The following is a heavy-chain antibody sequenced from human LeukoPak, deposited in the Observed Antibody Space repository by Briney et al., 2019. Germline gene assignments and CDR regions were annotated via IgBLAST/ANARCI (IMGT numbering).Heavy chain of an antibody. J-gene: IGHJ5*02. CDR2: MSDSGDHT. Sequence: TFMSDSGDHTDYADSVKGRFTISRDNSENTLYLQMNSLRAEDTAVYYCAKAANYDLSWFDPWGQGTLVTVSS. V-gene: IGHV3-23*01. CDR3: AKAANYDLSWFDP. D-gene: IGHD3-3*01.